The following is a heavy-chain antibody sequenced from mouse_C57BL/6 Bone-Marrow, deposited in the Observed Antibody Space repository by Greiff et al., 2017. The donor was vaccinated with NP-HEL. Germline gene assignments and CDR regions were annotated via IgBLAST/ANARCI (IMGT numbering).Heavy chain of an antibody. V-gene: IGHV1-53*01. CDR1: GYTFTSYW. Sequence: QVQLQQPGTELVKPGASVKLSCKASGYTFTSYWMHWVKQRPGQGLEWIGNINPSNGGTNYNEKFKSKATLTVDKSSSTAYMQRSSLTSEDSAVYYCARGVTGGRRYFDYWGQGTTLTVSS. D-gene: IGHD2-13*01. CDR2: INPSNGGT. CDR3: ARGVTGGRRYFDY. J-gene: IGHJ2*01.